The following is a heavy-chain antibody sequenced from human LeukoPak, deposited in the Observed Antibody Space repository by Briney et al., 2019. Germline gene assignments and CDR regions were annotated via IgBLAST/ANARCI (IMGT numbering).Heavy chain of an antibody. J-gene: IGHJ4*02. CDR1: GYTFTGNY. V-gene: IGHV1-2*04. D-gene: IGHD3-10*01. Sequence: ASVKVSCKASGYTFTGNYINWVRQAPGQGLEWMGWINPNSGGTNYAQKFQDWVTMTRDTSISTAYMELNRLISDDTAVYYCARGSSIDGAIDYWGQGTLVTVSS. CDR2: INPNSGGT. CDR3: ARGSSIDGAIDY.